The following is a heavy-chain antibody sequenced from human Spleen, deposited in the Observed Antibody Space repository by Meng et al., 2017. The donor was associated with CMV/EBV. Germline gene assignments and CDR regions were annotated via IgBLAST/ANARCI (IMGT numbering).Heavy chain of an antibody. Sequence: GESLKISCAASGFTFSSYAMSWVRQAPGKGLEWVSAISGSGGSTYYADSVKGRFTISRDNSKNTLYLQMNSLRAEDTAVYYCAKGSAPYYGMDVWGLGTTVTVSS. CDR3: AKGSAPYYGMDV. V-gene: IGHV3-23*01. D-gene: IGHD3-10*01. CDR1: GFTFSSYA. CDR2: ISGSGGST. J-gene: IGHJ6*02.